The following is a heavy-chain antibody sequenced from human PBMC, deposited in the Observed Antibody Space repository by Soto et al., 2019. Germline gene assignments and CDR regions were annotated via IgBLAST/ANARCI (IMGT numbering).Heavy chain of an antibody. Sequence: QVQLVQSGAEVKKPGSSVKVSCKASGGTFSSYTISWVRQAPGQGLEWMGRIIPILGIANYAKKFQGRVTITADKSTGTGYMELSSLRSEDTAVYYCARDGYSLDAFDIWGQGTMVTVSS. J-gene: IGHJ3*02. CDR1: GGTFSSYT. D-gene: IGHD5-18*01. CDR2: IIPILGIA. V-gene: IGHV1-69*08. CDR3: ARDGYSLDAFDI.